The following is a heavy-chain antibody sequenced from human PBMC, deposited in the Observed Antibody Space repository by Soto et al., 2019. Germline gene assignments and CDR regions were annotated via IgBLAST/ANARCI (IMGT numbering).Heavy chain of an antibody. J-gene: IGHJ4*02. CDR2: IYPDSGGT. V-gene: IGHV1-2*02. CDR3: RVTSVSEVDY. Sequence: QVQLVQSGAEVKKPGASVKVSCRTSGYTFSGFYIHWVRQAPGQGLESMGWIYPDSGGTDYAQKLQGRVTMTRDTSISTAYMELSSLRSDDTAVYYCRVTSVSEVDYWGQGTLVTVSS. CDR1: GYTFSGFY. D-gene: IGHD4-17*01.